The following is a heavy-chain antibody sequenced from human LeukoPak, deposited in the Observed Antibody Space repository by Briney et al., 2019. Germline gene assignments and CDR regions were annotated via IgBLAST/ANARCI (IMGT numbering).Heavy chain of an antibody. V-gene: IGHV4-34*01. D-gene: IGHD3-3*01. CDR2: INHSGST. J-gene: IGHJ5*02. CDR1: GGSFSGYY. Sequence: SETLSLTCAVYGGSFSGYYWSWIRQPPGKGLEWIGEINHSGSTNYNPSLKSRVTISVDTSKNQFSLKLSSVTAADTAVYYCARVDYDFWSGYYPGANWFDPWGQGTLVTVSS. CDR3: ARVDYDFWSGYYPGANWFDP.